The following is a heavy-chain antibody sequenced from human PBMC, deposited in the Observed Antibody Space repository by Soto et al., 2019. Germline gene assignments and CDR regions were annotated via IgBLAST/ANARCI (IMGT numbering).Heavy chain of an antibody. J-gene: IGHJ3*02. D-gene: IGHD5-18*01. CDR2: IKQDGTEK. CDR1: GFTYSRYW. V-gene: IGHV3-7*01. Sequence: GGSLRLSCAASGFTYSRYWMNWVRQAPGKGLEWVANIKQDGTEKNYVDSVKGRFTISRDNARNSLYLQMDSLRAEDTAVYFCARGDTPMITGMDSFDIWGQGTMVTVSS. CDR3: ARGDTPMITGMDSFDI.